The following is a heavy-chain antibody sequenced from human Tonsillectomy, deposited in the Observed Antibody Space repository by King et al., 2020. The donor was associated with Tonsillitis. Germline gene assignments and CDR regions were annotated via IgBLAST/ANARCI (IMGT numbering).Heavy chain of an antibody. Sequence: QLQESGPGLVKPSETLSLTCTVSGGSISSYYWSWIRQPPGKGLEWIGYIYYSGSTNCNPSLKSRVTISVDTSKNQFSLKLGSVTAADTAVYYCARDKVCSGYYCAYGMDVWGQGTTVTVSS. D-gene: IGHD2-15*01. CDR3: ARDKVCSGYYCAYGMDV. CDR1: GGSISSYY. CDR2: IYYSGST. J-gene: IGHJ6*02. V-gene: IGHV4-59*01.